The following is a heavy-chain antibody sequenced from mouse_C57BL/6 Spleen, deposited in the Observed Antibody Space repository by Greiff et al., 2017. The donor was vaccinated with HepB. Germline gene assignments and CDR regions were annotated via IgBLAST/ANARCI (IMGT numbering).Heavy chain of an antibody. V-gene: IGHV3-6*01. J-gene: IGHJ1*03. CDR2: ISYDGSN. Sequence: EVKVEESGPGLVKPSQSLSLTCSVTGYSITSGYYWNWIRQFPGNKLEWMGYISYDGSNNYNPSLKNRISITRDTSKNQFFLKLNSVTTEDTATYYCARDRGSSYDWYFDVWGTGTTVTVSS. CDR1: GYSITSGYY. D-gene: IGHD1-1*01. CDR3: ARDRGSSYDWYFDV.